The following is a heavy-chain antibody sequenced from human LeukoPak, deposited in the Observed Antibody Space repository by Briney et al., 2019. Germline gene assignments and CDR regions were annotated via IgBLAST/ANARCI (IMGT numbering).Heavy chain of an antibody. CDR1: GYTFTSYG. D-gene: IGHD1-26*01. Sequence: ASVKVSCKASGYTFTSYGISWVRQAPGQGLEWMGWISAYNGNTNYAQKLQGRVTMTTDTSTSTAYMELRSLRSDDTAVYYCARDWYSGSYYGFGYWGQGTLVTVSS. V-gene: IGHV1-18*01. CDR3: ARDWYSGSYYGFGY. J-gene: IGHJ4*02. CDR2: ISAYNGNT.